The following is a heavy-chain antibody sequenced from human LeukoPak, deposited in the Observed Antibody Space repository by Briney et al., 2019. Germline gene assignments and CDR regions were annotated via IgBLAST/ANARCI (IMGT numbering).Heavy chain of an antibody. Sequence: ASVTVSCTASGYTFTSYGISWVRQAPGQGLEWMGWISAYNGNTNYAQKLQGRVTMTTDTSTSTAYMELRSLRSDDTAVYYCARIAVADNWFDPWGQGTLVTVSS. CDR2: ISAYNGNT. V-gene: IGHV1-18*01. CDR1: GYTFTSYG. CDR3: ARIAVADNWFDP. D-gene: IGHD6-19*01. J-gene: IGHJ5*02.